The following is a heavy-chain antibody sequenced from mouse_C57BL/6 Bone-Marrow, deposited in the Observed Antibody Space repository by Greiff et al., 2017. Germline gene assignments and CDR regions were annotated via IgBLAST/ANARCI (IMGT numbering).Heavy chain of an antibody. CDR2: ISDGGSYT. V-gene: IGHV5-4*01. D-gene: IGHD3-1*01. J-gene: IGHJ3*01. Sequence: EVKLMESGGGLVKPGGSLKLSCAASGFTFSSYAMSWVRQTPEKRLAWGATISDGGSYTYYPDNVKGRFTISRDNAKNNLYLQMSHLKSEDTAMYYCARDPPRGRGFAYWGQGTLVTVSA. CDR3: ARDPPRGRGFAY. CDR1: GFTFSSYA.